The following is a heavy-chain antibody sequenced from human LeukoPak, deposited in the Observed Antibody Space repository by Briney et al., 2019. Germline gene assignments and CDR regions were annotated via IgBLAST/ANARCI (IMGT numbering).Heavy chain of an antibody. CDR1: GFPFSRFY. V-gene: IGHV3-11*04. CDR3: ARKDFSSSSFSY. J-gene: IGHJ4*02. D-gene: IGHD2-2*01. Sequence: GGSLRLSCAVSGFPFSRFYMSWIRQAPGKGLEWISYIGLSGYPLDYADSVRGRFTISRDNAKNSLYLEMNSLRAEDTAVYYCARKDFSSSSFSYWGQGTLVTVSS. CDR2: IGLSGYPL.